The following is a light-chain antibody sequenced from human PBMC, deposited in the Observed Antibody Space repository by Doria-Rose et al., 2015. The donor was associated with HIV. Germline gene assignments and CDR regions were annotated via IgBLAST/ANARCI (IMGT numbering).Light chain of an antibody. CDR2: DVS. J-gene: IGLJ2*01. CDR1: SSDVGGYNY. CDR3: SSYTTGSSTYVE. Sequence: CTGTSSDVGGYNYVSWYQQHPGKGPKLMIYDVSNRPSGVSNRFSGSKSGNTASLTISGLQAEDEADYYCSSYTTGSSTYVEFGGGAKLTVL. V-gene: IGLV2-14*03.